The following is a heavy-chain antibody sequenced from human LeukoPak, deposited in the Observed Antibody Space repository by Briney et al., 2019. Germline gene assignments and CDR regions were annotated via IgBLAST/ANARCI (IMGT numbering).Heavy chain of an antibody. CDR3: ARKMTGYSYYFDY. V-gene: IGHV1-69*04. CDR1: GGTFSSYA. Sequence: GASVKVSCKASGGTFSSYAISWVRQAPGQGLEWMGRIIPILGIANYAQRFQGRVTMTRDTSTRTLYMELSSLRSDDTAVYYCARKMTGYSYYFDYWGQGTLVTVAS. CDR2: IIPILGIA. D-gene: IGHD2-15*01. J-gene: IGHJ4*02.